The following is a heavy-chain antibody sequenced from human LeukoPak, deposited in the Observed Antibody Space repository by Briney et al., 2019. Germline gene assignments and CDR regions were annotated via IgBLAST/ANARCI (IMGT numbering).Heavy chain of an antibody. Sequence: SETLSLTCTVSGYSISNGYYWGWIRQPPGKGLEWIGSIYHSGSTYYNPSLKSRVTISVDTSKNQFSLKLSSVTAADTAVYYCARQFAYYDFWSGYYLDYWGQGTLVTVSS. CDR1: GYSISNGYY. D-gene: IGHD3-3*01. J-gene: IGHJ4*02. CDR3: ARQFAYYDFWSGYYLDY. CDR2: IYHSGST. V-gene: IGHV4-38-2*02.